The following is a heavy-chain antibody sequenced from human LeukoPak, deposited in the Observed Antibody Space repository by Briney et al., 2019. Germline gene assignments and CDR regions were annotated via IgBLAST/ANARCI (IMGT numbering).Heavy chain of an antibody. J-gene: IGHJ3*01. V-gene: IGHV4-34*01. CDR2: INHSGST. Sequence: SETLSLTCAVYGGSFSGYYWSWIRQPPAKGLEWIGEINHSGSTNYNPSLKSRVTISVDTSKNQFSLKLSSVTAADTALYFCARDRRAARGAFDLWGQGTMVTVSS. CDR1: GGSFSGYY. CDR3: ARDRRAARGAFDL. D-gene: IGHD1-26*01.